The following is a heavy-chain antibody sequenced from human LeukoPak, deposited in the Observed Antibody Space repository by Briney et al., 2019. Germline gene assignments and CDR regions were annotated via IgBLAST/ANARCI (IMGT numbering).Heavy chain of an antibody. CDR2: IHYSGYT. J-gene: IGHJ2*01. V-gene: IGHV4-59*01. Sequence: PSETLSLTCAVSGGSISNYYCSWIRQPPGKGLVWLGYIHYSGYTNYNPSLKSRVTISVDTSKNQFSLNLSSVTAADTAVYYCARHWGSDWYFDLWGRGTLVTVSS. CDR1: GGSISNYY. CDR3: ARHWGSDWYFDL. D-gene: IGHD7-27*01.